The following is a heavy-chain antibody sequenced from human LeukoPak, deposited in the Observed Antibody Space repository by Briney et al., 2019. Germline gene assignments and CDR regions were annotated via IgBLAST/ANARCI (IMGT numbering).Heavy chain of an antibody. J-gene: IGHJ5*02. CDR1: GFTFNTFN. Sequence: GGSLRLSCAASGFTFNTFNMNWVRQAPGKGLEWVSSITSGGDYIYYADSVKGRFTTSRDNAKNSLSLQLNSLRVEDTAVYYCAKGPGARGHFNWFDPWGQGTLVTVSS. V-gene: IGHV3-21*01. CDR3: AKGPGARGHFNWFDP. CDR2: ITSGGDYI. D-gene: IGHD5-12*01.